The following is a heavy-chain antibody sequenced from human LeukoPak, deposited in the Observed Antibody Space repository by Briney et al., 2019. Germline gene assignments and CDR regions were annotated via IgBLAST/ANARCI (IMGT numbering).Heavy chain of an antibody. V-gene: IGHV4-39*01. Sequence: SETLSLTCTVSGGSISSYYWGWIRQPPGKGLEWIGSAYYSGSTYYNPSLKSRVTISLGTSRNQFSLNVTSVTAADTAVFYCARHRRHQPFDYWGQGTLVTVSS. J-gene: IGHJ4*02. CDR2: AYYSGST. CDR3: ARHRRHQPFDY. D-gene: IGHD2-2*01. CDR1: GGSISSYY.